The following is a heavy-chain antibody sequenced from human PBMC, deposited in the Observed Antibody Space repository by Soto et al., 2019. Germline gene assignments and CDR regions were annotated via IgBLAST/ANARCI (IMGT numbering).Heavy chain of an antibody. V-gene: IGHV1-69*01. CDR2: FIPIFGTA. J-gene: IGHJ1*01. CDR3: ARAGDSSGYYYPFQH. Sequence: QVQLVQSGAEVKKPGSSVKVSCKASGGTFSSYAISGVRQAPGQGLEWMGVFIPIFGTANYAQKFQGRVMITADESPSSAYMGLSSLRSEDTAVYFCARAGDSSGYYYPFQHWSQGTLVTVSS. D-gene: IGHD3-22*01. CDR1: GGTFSSYA.